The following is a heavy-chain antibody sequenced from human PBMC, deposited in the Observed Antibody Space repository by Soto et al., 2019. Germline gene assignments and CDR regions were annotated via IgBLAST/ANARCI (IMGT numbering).Heavy chain of an antibody. CDR2: IRSKAYGGTT. Sequence: GVSLRLSCTASGFSFGDYAMSWFRQAPGKGLEWVGFIRSKAYGGTTEYAASVKGRFTISRDDSKSIAYLQMNSLKTEDTAVYYCTRDRGGSGSYYVYYFDYWGQGTLVTVSS. J-gene: IGHJ4*02. D-gene: IGHD3-10*01. CDR1: GFSFGDYA. CDR3: TRDRGGSGSYYVYYFDY. V-gene: IGHV3-49*03.